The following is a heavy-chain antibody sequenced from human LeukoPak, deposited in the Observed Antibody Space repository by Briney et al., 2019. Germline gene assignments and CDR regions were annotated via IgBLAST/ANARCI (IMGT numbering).Heavy chain of an antibody. J-gene: IGHJ3*02. V-gene: IGHV3-48*03. CDR1: AFTFSSYE. D-gene: IGHD6-6*01. CDR3: ARGATRRSSGAFDI. Sequence: GGSLRLSCAASAFTFSSYELNWVRQAPGKGLEWISYISSSGSIINYADSVKGRFTISRDNAKNSLYLQMNSLRAEDTAVYYCARGATRRSSGAFDIWGQGTMVAVSS. CDR2: ISSSGSII.